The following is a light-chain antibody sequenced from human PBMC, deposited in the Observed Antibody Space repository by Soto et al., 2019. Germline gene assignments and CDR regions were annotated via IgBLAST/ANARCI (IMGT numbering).Light chain of an antibody. CDR2: DVT. CDR3: SSYTSSVDV. V-gene: IGLV2-14*01. J-gene: IGLJ1*01. Sequence: QSALTQPASVSGSPGQSITISCTGTSSDVGGYNYVSWYQQHPGKAPKLMIYDVTNRPSGVSNRFSGSKSGNTASLTISGLQAEDEADYYCSSYTSSVDVFGTGTKVTVL. CDR1: SSDVGGYNY.